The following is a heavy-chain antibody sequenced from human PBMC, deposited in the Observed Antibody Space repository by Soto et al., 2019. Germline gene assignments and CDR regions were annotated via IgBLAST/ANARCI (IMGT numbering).Heavy chain of an antibody. CDR2: IIPIFGTA. CDR3: AREGLIAVAGIGYYYYGMDV. V-gene: IGHV1-69*13. D-gene: IGHD6-19*01. Sequence: ASVKVSCKASGGTFSSYPISCVRQAPGQGLEWMGGIIPIFGTANYAQKFQGRVTSTADESTSTAYMELSSLRSEDTAVYYCAREGLIAVAGIGYYYYGMDVWGQGTTVT. CDR1: GGTFSSYP. J-gene: IGHJ6*02.